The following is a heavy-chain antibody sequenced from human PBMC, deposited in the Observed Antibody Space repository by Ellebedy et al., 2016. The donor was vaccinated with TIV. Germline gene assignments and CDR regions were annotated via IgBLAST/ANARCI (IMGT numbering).Heavy chain of an antibody. V-gene: IGHV3-30-3*01. CDR3: ARVLGYSSSWYVSYYYYAMDV. CDR1: GFTFSSYA. CDR2: ISYDGSNK. J-gene: IGHJ6*02. D-gene: IGHD6-13*01. Sequence: GGSLRLSCAASGFTFSSYAMHWVRQAPGKGLEWVAVISYDGSNKYYADSVKGRFTISRDNSKNTLSLQMDSLRAEDTAIYYCARVLGYSSSWYVSYYYYAMDVWGQGTTVTVSS.